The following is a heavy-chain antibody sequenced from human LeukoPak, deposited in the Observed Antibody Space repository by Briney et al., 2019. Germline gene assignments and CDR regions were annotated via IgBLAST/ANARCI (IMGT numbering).Heavy chain of an antibody. D-gene: IGHD4-17*01. CDR2: IYYSGST. CDR1: GGSISNYY. Sequence: PSETLSLTCTVAGGSISNYYWSWIRQPPGKGLEWIGYIYYSGSTNYNPSLKSRVTISVDTSKNQFSLKLRSVTAADTAVYYCARDRNTVITRSAFDIWGQGTMVTVSS. J-gene: IGHJ3*02. V-gene: IGHV4-59*01. CDR3: ARDRNTVITRSAFDI.